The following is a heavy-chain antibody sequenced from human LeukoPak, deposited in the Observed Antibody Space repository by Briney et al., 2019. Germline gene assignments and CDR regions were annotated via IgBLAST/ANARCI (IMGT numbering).Heavy chain of an antibody. D-gene: IGHD4-23*01. Sequence: GASVTVSFKASGYTFTRYYIHWVRQAPGQGLEWMGTINPSGDSTSYAQKFQGRVTMTRDTSTSTVYMELSSLRSEDTAVYYCARAPGYGGNSDYWGQGTLVTVSS. CDR3: ARAPGYGGNSDY. V-gene: IGHV1-46*01. CDR2: INPSGDST. J-gene: IGHJ4*02. CDR1: GYTFTRYY.